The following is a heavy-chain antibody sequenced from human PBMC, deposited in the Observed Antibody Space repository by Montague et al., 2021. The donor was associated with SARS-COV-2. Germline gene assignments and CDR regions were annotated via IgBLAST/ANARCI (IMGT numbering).Heavy chain of an antibody. CDR3: ARGGSLSADYCYYVMDV. V-gene: IGHV4-59*01. CDR2: ISYSGST. CDR1: GGSISTYY. J-gene: IGHJ6*02. Sequence: SETLSLTCNVSGGSISTYYWSWVRQPPGKGLEWIGYISYSGSTNYNPSLKNRVTMSVDTSKKKFSLKLSSVTAADTTVYYCARGGSLSADYCYYVMDVWGQGTTVTVSS. D-gene: IGHD3-16*01.